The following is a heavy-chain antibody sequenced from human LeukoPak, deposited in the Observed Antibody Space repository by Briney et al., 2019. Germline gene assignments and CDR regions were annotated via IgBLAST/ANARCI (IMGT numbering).Heavy chain of an antibody. J-gene: IGHJ4*02. CDR3: AKTSSVRSPFDY. CDR2: IIPIFGTA. Sequence: EASVKVSCKASGGPFSSYAISWVGQAPGQGLGWMGGIIPIFGTANYAQKFQGRVTITTDESTSTAYMELSSLRSEDTAVYYCAKTSSVRSPFDYWGQGTLVTVSS. V-gene: IGHV1-69*05. CDR1: GGPFSSYA. D-gene: IGHD3-10*01.